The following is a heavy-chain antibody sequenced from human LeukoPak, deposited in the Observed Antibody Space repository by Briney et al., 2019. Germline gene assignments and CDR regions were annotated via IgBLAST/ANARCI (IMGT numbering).Heavy chain of an antibody. Sequence: GGSLRLSCAASGFTFSSYGMHWVRQAPGKGLEWVAVISYDGSNKYYADSVKGRFTISRDNSKNTLYLQMNSLRAEDTAVYYCANLDSCLYSTSCYHAFDIWGQGTMVTVSS. D-gene: IGHD2-2*01. CDR1: GFTFSSYG. J-gene: IGHJ3*02. CDR3: ANLDSCLYSTSCYHAFDI. CDR2: ISYDGSNK. V-gene: IGHV3-30*18.